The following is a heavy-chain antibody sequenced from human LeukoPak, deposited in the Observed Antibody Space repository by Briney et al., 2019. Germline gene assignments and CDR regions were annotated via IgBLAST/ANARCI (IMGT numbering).Heavy chain of an antibody. CDR3: AGTSYYYYYGMDV. CDR2: INHSGST. V-gene: IGHV4-34*01. D-gene: IGHD1-26*01. CDR1: GGSFSGYY. Sequence: PSETLSLTCAVYGGSFSGYYWSWIRQPPGKGLEWIGEINHSGSTNYNPSLKSRVTISVDTSKNQFSLKLSSVTAADTAVYYCAGTSYYYYYGMDVWGQGTTVTASS. J-gene: IGHJ6*02.